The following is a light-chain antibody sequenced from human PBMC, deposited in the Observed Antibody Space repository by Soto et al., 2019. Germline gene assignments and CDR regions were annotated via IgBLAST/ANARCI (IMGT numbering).Light chain of an antibody. CDR3: QQYKNWPPYT. J-gene: IGKJ2*01. Sequence: EIVMTQSPATLSVSPGERATLSCRASQSVSSNLAWYQHKPGQAPRLLIYGASTRATGIPDRFSGSGSGTDVTLTITSLQSEDFAVYYCQQYKNWPPYTFGQGTKLEIK. V-gene: IGKV3-15*01. CDR2: GAS. CDR1: QSVSSN.